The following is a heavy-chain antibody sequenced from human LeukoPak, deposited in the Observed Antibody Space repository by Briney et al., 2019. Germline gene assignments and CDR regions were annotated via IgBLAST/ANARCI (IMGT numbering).Heavy chain of an antibody. Sequence: GGSLRLSCAASGFTFSSYSMNWVRQAPGKGLEWVSSISSSSSYIYYADSVKGRFTIPRDNAKNSLYLQMNSLRAEDTAVYYCARGSYYYDSSGYYPGYWGQGTLVTVSS. CDR1: GFTFSSYS. J-gene: IGHJ4*02. V-gene: IGHV3-21*01. D-gene: IGHD3-22*01. CDR3: ARGSYYYDSSGYYPGY. CDR2: ISSSSSYI.